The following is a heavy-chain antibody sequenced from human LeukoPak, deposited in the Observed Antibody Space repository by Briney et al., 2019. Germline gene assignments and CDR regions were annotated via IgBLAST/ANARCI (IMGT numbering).Heavy chain of an antibody. CDR1: GYSISSGYY. CDR2: IYYRGNT. CDR3: ARDNSVEDTAWWFDP. D-gene: IGHD4-23*01. Sequence: SETLSLTCTVSGYSISSGYYWGWIRQPPGKGLEWIGSIYYRGNTYYNPSLKSRVTISVDTSKNQFSLKLTSVTAADTAVYYCARDNSVEDTAWWFDPWGQGTLVTVSS. V-gene: IGHV4-38-2*02. J-gene: IGHJ5*02.